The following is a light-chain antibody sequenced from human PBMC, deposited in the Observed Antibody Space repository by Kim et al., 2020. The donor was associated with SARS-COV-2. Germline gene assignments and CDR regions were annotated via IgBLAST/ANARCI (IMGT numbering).Light chain of an antibody. CDR2: AAS. CDR1: QCISSY. CDR3: QQYYSYPRT. Sequence: SSSPADRVNLTCRASQCISSYLAWYQQQPGKAPKLLIYAASTLQSGVPSRFSGSGSGTDFTLSISCLQSEDFATYYCQQYYSYPRTFGQGTKLEI. V-gene: IGKV1-8*01. J-gene: IGKJ2*02.